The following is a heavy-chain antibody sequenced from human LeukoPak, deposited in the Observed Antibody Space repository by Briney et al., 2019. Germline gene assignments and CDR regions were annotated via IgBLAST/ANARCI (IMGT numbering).Heavy chain of an antibody. CDR1: GYSFTSYW. D-gene: IGHD3-22*01. J-gene: IGHJ4*02. CDR2: IDPSDSYT. CDR3: ARRVDSGFSFDF. Sequence: GESLKISCKGSGYSFTSYWISWVRQMPGKGPEWMGRIDPSDSYTNYSPSFQGHVTISADKSISTAYLQWSSLKASDTAMYYCARRVDSGFSFDFWGQGTLVTVSS. V-gene: IGHV5-10-1*01.